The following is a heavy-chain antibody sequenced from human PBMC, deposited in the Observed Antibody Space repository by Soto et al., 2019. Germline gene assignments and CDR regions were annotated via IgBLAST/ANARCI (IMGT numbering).Heavy chain of an antibody. V-gene: IGHV1-3*01. Sequence: QVQLVQSGAEVKKPGASVKVSCKASGYTFTSYAMHWVRQAPGQRLEWMGWINAGNGNTKYSQKFQGRVTITRDTSASTAYMELSSLRSEDTAVYYCASARLILAAADPRPFDYWGQGTLVTVSS. J-gene: IGHJ4*02. CDR3: ASARLILAAADPRPFDY. D-gene: IGHD6-13*01. CDR2: INAGNGNT. CDR1: GYTFTSYA.